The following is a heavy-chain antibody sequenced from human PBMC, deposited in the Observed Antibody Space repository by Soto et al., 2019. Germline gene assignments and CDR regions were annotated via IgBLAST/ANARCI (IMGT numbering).Heavy chain of an antibody. V-gene: IGHV1-69*02. J-gene: IGHJ4*02. CDR3: ASEGSYDSGL. CDR1: GGTFSSYT. CDR2: IIPILGIA. Sequence: QVQLVQSGAEVKKPGSSVKVSCKASGGTFSSYTIRWVRQATGQGLEGMGRIIPILGIANSAQKFRGRVTITADNSTSPAYMALSSLRSEDTAVYYCASEGSYDSGLCGQGTLVTVSS. D-gene: IGHD3-22*01.